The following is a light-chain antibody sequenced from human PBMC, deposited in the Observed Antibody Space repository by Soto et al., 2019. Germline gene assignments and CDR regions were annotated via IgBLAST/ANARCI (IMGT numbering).Light chain of an antibody. J-gene: IGKJ1*01. Sequence: EIVLTQSPATLSLSPGERATLSCRASQSVSSYLAWHQQKPGQAPRLLIYGASTRVTGIPARFSGSGSGTEFTLTISSVQSEDFAVYYCQQYGSSPRTFGLGTKVDI. CDR2: GAS. CDR1: QSVSSY. V-gene: IGKV3D-15*01. CDR3: QQYGSSPRT.